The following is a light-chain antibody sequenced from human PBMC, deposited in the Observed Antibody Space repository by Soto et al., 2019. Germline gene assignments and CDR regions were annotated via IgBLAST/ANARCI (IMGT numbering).Light chain of an antibody. V-gene: IGKV1-5*03. Sequence: DIQMTQSPSTLSASVGDRVTITCRASQSISSWLAWYQQKPGKAPKLLIYKASSLESGVPSRFRGSGSGTEFTLTIRSLQPDDFATYYCQQYNSYSPYTFGQGTKLEIK. J-gene: IGKJ2*01. CDR3: QQYNSYSPYT. CDR2: KAS. CDR1: QSISSW.